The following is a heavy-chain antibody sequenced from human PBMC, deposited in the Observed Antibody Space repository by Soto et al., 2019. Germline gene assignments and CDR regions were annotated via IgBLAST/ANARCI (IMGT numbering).Heavy chain of an antibody. J-gene: IGHJ4*02. CDR1: GGSISGSY. D-gene: IGHD6-19*01. CDR3: ARSVAVPGAHIDY. V-gene: IGHV4-59*01. Sequence: SETLSLTCSVSGGSISGSYWSWIRQSQGKGLEWLGYVYYTGSTNYSPSLRSRVSISVDTSKNEFSLRLSSVTAADTAVYFCARSVAVPGAHIDYWGQGTQVTVSS. CDR2: VYYTGST.